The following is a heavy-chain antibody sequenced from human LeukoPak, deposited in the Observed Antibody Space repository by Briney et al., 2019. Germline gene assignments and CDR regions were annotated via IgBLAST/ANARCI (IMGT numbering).Heavy chain of an antibody. V-gene: IGHV1-8*01. CDR1: GYTFTSYD. J-gene: IGHJ6*03. CDR2: MNPNSGNT. D-gene: IGHD3-22*01. Sequence: GASVKVSCKASGYTFTSYDINWVRQATGQGLEWMGWMNPNSGNTGYAQKFQGRVTMTRNTSISTAYMELSSLRSEDTAVYYCARDYYDSSGYYPPHDYYYYYYMDVWGKGTTVTVSS. CDR3: ARDYYDSSGYYPPHDYYYYYYMDV.